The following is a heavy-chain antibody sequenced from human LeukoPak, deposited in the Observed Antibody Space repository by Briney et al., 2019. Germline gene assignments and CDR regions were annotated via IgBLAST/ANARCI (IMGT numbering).Heavy chain of an antibody. CDR2: IKQDGSEK. J-gene: IGHJ4*02. V-gene: IGHV3-7*01. Sequence: GGSLRLSCAASGFTFSSYWMSWVRQAPGKGLEWVANIKQDGSEKYYVDSVKGRYTISRDNAKNSLYLQMNSLRAEDTAVYYCAREIQLYGSGSYSNDYWGQGTLVTVSS. CDR1: GFTFSSYW. CDR3: AREIQLYGSGSYSNDY. D-gene: IGHD3-10*01.